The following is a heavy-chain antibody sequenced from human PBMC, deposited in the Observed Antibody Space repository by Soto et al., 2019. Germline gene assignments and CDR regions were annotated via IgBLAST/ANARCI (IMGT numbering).Heavy chain of an antibody. CDR3: AREGGESSDGLYYFDS. CDR1: GGSTSSDNY. J-gene: IGHJ4*02. Sequence: QVQLQESGPGLVKPSQTLSLTCTVSGGSTSSDNYWSWMRQPPGKGLEWIGHIYYSGNTDYNPSLKSRLAISIDTSKNQFSLKLSSVTAADTAVNFCAREGGESSDGLYYFDSWGQGSLVTVSS. D-gene: IGHD3-16*01. V-gene: IGHV4-30-4*01. CDR2: IYYSGNT.